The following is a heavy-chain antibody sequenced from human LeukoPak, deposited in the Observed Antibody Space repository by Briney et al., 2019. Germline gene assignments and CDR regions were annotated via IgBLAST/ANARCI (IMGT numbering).Heavy chain of an antibody. CDR1: GGSISSGGYY. CDR2: IYHSGST. V-gene: IGHV4-30-2*01. Sequence: ASQTLSLTCTVSGGSISSGGYYWSWIRQPPGKGLEWIGYIYHSGSTYYNPSLKSRVTISVDRSKNQFSLKLSSVTAADTAVYYCARVGDMIMFGGVIVEGYFDYWGQGTLVTVSS. D-gene: IGHD3-16*02. CDR3: ARVGDMIMFGGVIVEGYFDY. J-gene: IGHJ4*02.